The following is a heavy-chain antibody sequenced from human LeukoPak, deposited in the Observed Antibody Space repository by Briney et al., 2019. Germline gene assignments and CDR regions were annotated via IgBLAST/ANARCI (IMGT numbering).Heavy chain of an antibody. Sequence: IPSETLSLTCTVSGTSISSYYWSWIRQPPGKGLEWIGYIYYSGSTNYNPSLKSRVTISVDTSKNQFSLRLSSVTAADTAVYYCARVTGYMTEDYFDYWGQGTLITVSS. V-gene: IGHV4-59*01. D-gene: IGHD6-13*01. CDR1: GTSISSYY. CDR2: IYYSGST. CDR3: ARVTGYMTEDYFDY. J-gene: IGHJ4*02.